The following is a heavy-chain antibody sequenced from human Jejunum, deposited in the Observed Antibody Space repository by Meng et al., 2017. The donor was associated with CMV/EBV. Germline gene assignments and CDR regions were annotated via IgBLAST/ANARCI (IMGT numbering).Heavy chain of an antibody. D-gene: IGHD3-3*01. CDR3: ARQIRGFSAMDV. V-gene: IGHV3-7*03. J-gene: IGHJ6*02. Sequence: ASGFTFDNYLMTWVRQAPGKGLEWVATIKKDGSEKYYVASVKGRFTISRDNAKNSVYLQMNSLRAEDTAIYYCARQIRGFSAMDVWGQGTTVTVSS. CDR1: GFTFDNYL. CDR2: IKKDGSEK.